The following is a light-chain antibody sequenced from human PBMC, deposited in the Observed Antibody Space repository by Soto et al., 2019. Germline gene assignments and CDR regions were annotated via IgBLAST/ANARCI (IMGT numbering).Light chain of an antibody. V-gene: IGLV2-8*01. Sequence: QSVLTQPASVSGSPGQSITISCTGTSSDVGGYDYVSWYQQHPDKVPKLIIYEVNKRPSGVPDRFSGSKSGSTASLTVSGLQAEDEADYYCSSFAVSPVVFGGGTKLTVL. CDR2: EVN. CDR3: SSFAVSPVV. J-gene: IGLJ2*01. CDR1: SSDVGGYDY.